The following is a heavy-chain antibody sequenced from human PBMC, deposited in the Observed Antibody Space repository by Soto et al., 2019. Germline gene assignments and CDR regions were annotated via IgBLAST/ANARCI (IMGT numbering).Heavy chain of an antibody. CDR2: IYYIGST. D-gene: IGHD3-22*01. CDR3: ARARDSSGHYGAVDM. J-gene: IGHJ3*02. CDR1: GDSISGYY. V-gene: IGHV4-59*01. Sequence: QVQLQESGPGLVKPSETLSLTCTVSGDSISGYYWSWIRQPPGKGLEWIGYIYYIGSTNYNPSLESRVTMSVDTSKNQFSLTLTSVTAAETAMYYGARARDSSGHYGAVDMWGQWTMFTVTS.